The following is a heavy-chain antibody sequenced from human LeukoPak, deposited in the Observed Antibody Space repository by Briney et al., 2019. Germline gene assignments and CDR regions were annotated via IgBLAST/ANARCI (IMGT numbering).Heavy chain of an antibody. Sequence: ASVKVSCKASGYTFTSYGISWVRQAPGQGLEWMGWISAYNGNTNYAQKLQGRVTMTTDTSTSTAYMELRSLRSDDTAVYCCARGDTMAVADCFDYWGQGTLVTVSS. CDR2: ISAYNGNT. D-gene: IGHD6-19*01. V-gene: IGHV1-18*01. J-gene: IGHJ4*02. CDR3: ARGDTMAVADCFDY. CDR1: GYTFTSYG.